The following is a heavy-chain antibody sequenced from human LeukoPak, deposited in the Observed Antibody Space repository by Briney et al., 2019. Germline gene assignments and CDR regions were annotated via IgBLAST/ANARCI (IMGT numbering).Heavy chain of an antibody. D-gene: IGHD2-2*01. V-gene: IGHV3-33*01. CDR2: IWYDGSNK. CDR3: ARDLGYCSSTSCYLVYYYGMDV. CDR1: GFTFSSYG. Sequence: GGSLRLSCAASGFTFSSYGMHWVRQAPGKGLEWVVVIWYDGSNKYYADSVKGRFTISRDNSKNTLYLQMNSLRAEDTAVYYCARDLGYCSSTSCYLVYYYGMDVWGQGTTVTVSS. J-gene: IGHJ6*02.